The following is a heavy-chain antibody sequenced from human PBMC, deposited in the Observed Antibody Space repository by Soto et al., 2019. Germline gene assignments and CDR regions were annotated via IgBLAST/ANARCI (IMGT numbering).Heavy chain of an antibody. V-gene: IGHV3-73*01. CDR2: IRSKANSYAT. Sequence: GGSLRLSCAASGCTFSGSAMHWVRQASGKGLEWVGRIRSKANSYATAYAASVKGRFTISRDDSKNTAYLQMNSLKTEDTAVYYCTTQDKWLLPKSFDICGQGTMVTVSS. CDR1: GCTFSGSA. D-gene: IGHD3-22*01. J-gene: IGHJ3*02. CDR3: TTQDKWLLPKSFDI.